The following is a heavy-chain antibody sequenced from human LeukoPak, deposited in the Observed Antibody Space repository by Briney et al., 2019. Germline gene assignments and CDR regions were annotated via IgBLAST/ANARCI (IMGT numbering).Heavy chain of an antibody. CDR1: GFTFSSYG. CDR2: ISYDGSNE. CDR3: AKEVYHERSAYSDY. J-gene: IGHJ4*02. D-gene: IGHD2-21*01. V-gene: IGHV3-30*18. Sequence: GGSLRLSCAASGFTFSSYGMHWVRQAPGKGLEWVAVISYDGSNEYYADSVKGRFTISRDNSKNMVYLQMNSLRGEDTAVYYCAKEVYHERSAYSDYWGQGTLVTVSS.